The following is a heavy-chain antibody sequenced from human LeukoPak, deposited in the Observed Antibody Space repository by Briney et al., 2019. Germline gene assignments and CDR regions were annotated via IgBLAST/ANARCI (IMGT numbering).Heavy chain of an antibody. CDR1: GFTFSSHT. V-gene: IGHV3-23*01. D-gene: IGHD6-19*01. J-gene: IGHJ4*02. CDR2: ISGSGGST. Sequence: GSLRLSCAASGFTFSSHTMSWVRQAPGKGLEWVSGISGSGGSTYYADSVKGRLTISRDNSKNTLFLQMNSLRAEDTAVYYCAKSLNSGWYYFDYWGRGTLVTASS. CDR3: AKSLNSGWYYFDY.